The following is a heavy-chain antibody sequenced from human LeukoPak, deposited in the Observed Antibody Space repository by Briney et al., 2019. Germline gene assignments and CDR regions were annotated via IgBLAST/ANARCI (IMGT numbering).Heavy chain of an antibody. D-gene: IGHD3-10*01. CDR1: GGSISSSSYY. J-gene: IGHJ5*02. CDR3: ARVGAHYYGSGSSIDP. CDR2: IYYSGST. V-gene: IGHV4-39*01. Sequence: SETLSLTCTVSGGSISSSSYYWGWIRRPPGKGLEWIGSIYYSGSTYYNPSLKSRVTISVDTSKNQFSLKLSSVTAADTAVYYCARVGAHYYGSGSSIDPWGQGTLVTVSS.